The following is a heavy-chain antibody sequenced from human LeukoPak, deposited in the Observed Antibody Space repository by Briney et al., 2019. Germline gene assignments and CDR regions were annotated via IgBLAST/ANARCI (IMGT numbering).Heavy chain of an antibody. J-gene: IGHJ4*02. CDR3: ARLPTGDGDDY. CDR2: IKSDGITI. D-gene: IGHD7-27*01. Sequence: GGSLRLSCAASGFTFSNYMMHWVRQAPGKGLVWVSRIKSDGITITYADSVKGRFTISRDNSKNTLYLQMNSLRAEDTAVYYCARLPTGDGDDYWGQGTLVTVSS. CDR1: GFTFSNYM. V-gene: IGHV3-74*01.